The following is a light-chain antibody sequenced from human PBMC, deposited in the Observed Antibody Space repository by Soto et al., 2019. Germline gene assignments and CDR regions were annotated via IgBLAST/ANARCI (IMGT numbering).Light chain of an antibody. Sequence: DIVMTQSPDSLAVSLGERATINCRASQSVSSYLAWYQQKPGQAPRLLIYDTSTRATGIPARFSGSGSGTEFTLTISSLQSEDFAVYYCQQYSNWPPITFGQGTRLEIK. CDR2: DTS. V-gene: IGKV3-15*01. CDR3: QQYSNWPPIT. J-gene: IGKJ5*01. CDR1: QSVSSY.